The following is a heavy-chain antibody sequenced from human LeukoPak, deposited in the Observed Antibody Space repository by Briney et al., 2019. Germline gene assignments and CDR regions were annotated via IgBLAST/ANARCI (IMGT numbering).Heavy chain of an antibody. CDR2: IYTSGTT. V-gene: IGHV4-4*07. Sequence: SETLSLTCTVSGGSISTYYWSWIQQPAGKGLEWIGRIYTSGTTHYNPSLKSRVTMSVDTSKNQFSLKLNSVTAADTAMYYCARLSTVTTSFDYWGQGTLVTVSS. CDR3: ARLSTVTTSFDY. J-gene: IGHJ4*02. CDR1: GGSISTYY. D-gene: IGHD4-17*01.